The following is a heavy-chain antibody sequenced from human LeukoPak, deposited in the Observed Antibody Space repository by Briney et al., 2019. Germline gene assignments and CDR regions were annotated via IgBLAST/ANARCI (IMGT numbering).Heavy chain of an antibody. CDR3: AREYYYGSGSES. CDR2: IYSGGST. V-gene: IGHV3-66*01. D-gene: IGHD3-10*01. Sequence: GGSLRLSCAASGFTVSSNYMSWVRQAPGKGLEWVSVIYSGGSTYYADSVKGRFTISRDNSKNTLYLQMNSLRAEDTAVYYCAREYYYGSGSESWGQGTLVTVSS. J-gene: IGHJ4*02. CDR1: GFTVSSNY.